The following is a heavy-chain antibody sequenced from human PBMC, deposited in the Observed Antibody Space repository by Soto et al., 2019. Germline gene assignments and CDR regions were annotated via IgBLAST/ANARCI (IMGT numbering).Heavy chain of an antibody. V-gene: IGHV5-10-1*01. Sequence: GASLKISCKGSGYRFTXYCISWVRQMPGKGLEWMGRIDPSDSYTNYSPSFQGHVTISADKSISTAYLQWSSLKASDTAMYYCARQTGYSPSYYYGMDVWGQGTTVTVSS. J-gene: IGHJ6*02. D-gene: IGHD3-9*01. CDR2: IDPSDSYT. CDR1: GYRFTXYC. CDR3: ARQTGYSPSYYYGMDV.